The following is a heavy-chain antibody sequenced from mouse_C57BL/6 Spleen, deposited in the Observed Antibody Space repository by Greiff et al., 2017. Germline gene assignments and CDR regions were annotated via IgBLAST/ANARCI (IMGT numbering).Heavy chain of an antibody. V-gene: IGHV1-62-2*01. CDR3: ARHPHYGNYPYAMDY. D-gene: IGHD2-1*01. Sequence: VQRVESGAELVKPGASVKLSCKASGYTFTEYTIHWVKQRSGQGLEWIGWFYPGSGSIKYNEKFKDKATLTADKSSSTVYIELSRLTSEDSAVYFCARHPHYGNYPYAMDYWGQGTSVTVSS. CDR2: FYPGSGSI. CDR1: GYTFTEYT. J-gene: IGHJ4*01.